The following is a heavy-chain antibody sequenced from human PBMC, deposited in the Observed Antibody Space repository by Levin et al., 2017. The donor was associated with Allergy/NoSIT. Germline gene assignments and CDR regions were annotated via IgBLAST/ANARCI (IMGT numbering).Heavy chain of an antibody. CDR2: INPSGGST. J-gene: IGHJ5*02. V-gene: IGHV1-46*01. CDR3: ARGDTMVQGDRYNWFDP. Sequence: ASVKVSCKASGYTFTSYYMHWVRQAPGQGLEWMGIINPSGGSTSYAQKFQGRVTMTRDTSTSTVYMELSSLRSEDTAVYYCARGDTMVQGDRYNWFDPWGQGTLVTVSS. D-gene: IGHD3-10*01. CDR1: GYTFTSYY.